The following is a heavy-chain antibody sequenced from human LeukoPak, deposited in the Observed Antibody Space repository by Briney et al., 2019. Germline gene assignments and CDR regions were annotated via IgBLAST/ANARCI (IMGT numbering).Heavy chain of an antibody. V-gene: IGHV1-2*02. J-gene: IGHJ4*02. D-gene: IGHD6-19*01. Sequence: ASVKVSCKASGYIFTGYYMHWVRQAPGQGLEWMGWIDPNSGGTNYAQKFQGRVTITTDESTSTAYMELSSLRSEDTAVYYCARGQTIAVADYWGQGTLVTVSS. CDR3: ARGQTIAVADY. CDR2: IDPNSGGT. CDR1: GYIFTGYY.